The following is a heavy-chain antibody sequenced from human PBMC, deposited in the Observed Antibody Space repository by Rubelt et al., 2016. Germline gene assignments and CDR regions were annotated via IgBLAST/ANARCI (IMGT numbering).Heavy chain of an antibody. J-gene: IGHJ4*02. D-gene: IGHD2-8*01. CDR3: ATPPGVGKY. V-gene: IGHV1-69*01. CDR1: GGTVSSYA. CDR2: ITPIFGTA. Sequence: QVQLVQSGAEVQKPGSSVHVYCKSPGGTVSSYAISWVRLAPGQWLEWLGGITPIFGTATYAQNFQGRVTMTADESTSTAYMGLSSLGAEDTAVYYCATPPGVGKYWGQGTLVTVSS.